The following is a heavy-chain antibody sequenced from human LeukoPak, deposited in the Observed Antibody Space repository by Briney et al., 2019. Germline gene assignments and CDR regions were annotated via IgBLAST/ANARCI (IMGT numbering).Heavy chain of an antibody. CDR2: ISGEGTP. D-gene: IGHD6-19*01. Sequence: PGGSLRLSCAASGFTLADYGMHWVRQGPGKGLEWVSLISGEGTPYYADSVKGRFTISRDSSKNSLYLQMNSVRTEDTALYYCGKVAGVAGTLYGAFDIWGQGTMVTVSS. V-gene: IGHV3-43*02. CDR1: GFTLADYG. J-gene: IGHJ3*02. CDR3: GKVAGVAGTLYGAFDI.